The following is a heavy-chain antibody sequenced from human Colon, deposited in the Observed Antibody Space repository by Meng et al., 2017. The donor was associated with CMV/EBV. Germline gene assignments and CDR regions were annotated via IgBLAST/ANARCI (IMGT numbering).Heavy chain of an antibody. J-gene: IGHJ4*02. CDR2: ITHDGNSA. Sequence: GESLKISCAASGFTFSHYSMNWVRQAPGKGPMWISRITHDGNSAIYADPVKGRFTASRDSTKNTLYLQMNSLRADDTAIYYCVRDIPGDIDYVFDYWGQGAQVTVSS. CDR3: VRDIPGDIDYVFDY. CDR1: GFTFSHYS. D-gene: IGHD4-17*01. V-gene: IGHV3-74*01.